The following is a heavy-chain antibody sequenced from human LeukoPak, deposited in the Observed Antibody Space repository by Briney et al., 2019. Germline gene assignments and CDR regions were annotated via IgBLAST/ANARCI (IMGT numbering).Heavy chain of an antibody. CDR2: IYSGGST. V-gene: IGHV3-66*01. CDR3: ARARGSYNWFDP. CDR1: GFTFSNYA. Sequence: GGSLRLSCAASGFTFSNYAMSWVRQAPGKGLEWVSVIYSGGSTYYADSVKGRFTISRDNSKNTLYLQMNSLRAEDTAVYYCARARGSYNWFDPWGQGTLVTVSS. J-gene: IGHJ5*02. D-gene: IGHD6-6*01.